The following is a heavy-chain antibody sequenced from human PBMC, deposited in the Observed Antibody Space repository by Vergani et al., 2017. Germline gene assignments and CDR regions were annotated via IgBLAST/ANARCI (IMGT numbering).Heavy chain of an antibody. V-gene: IGHV4-31*03. CDR1: GAYVGSGGYY. Sequence: QVQLQESGPGLVKASQTLSLTCSVSGAYVGSGGYYWSWVRQRPGMGLDWIGYIYYSGTTYYNPSLESRLTISLDTSENHLSLKLTSVTAADTAVYYCARRCSSSSCDAFFAFDSWGQGTRVTVSS. CDR3: ARRCSSSSCDAFFAFDS. CDR2: IYYSGTT. D-gene: IGHD2-2*01. J-gene: IGHJ4*02.